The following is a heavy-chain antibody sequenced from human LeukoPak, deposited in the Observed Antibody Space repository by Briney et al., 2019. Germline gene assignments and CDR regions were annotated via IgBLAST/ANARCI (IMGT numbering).Heavy chain of an antibody. CDR1: TFTFSDYW. CDR2: ISDDGSST. V-gene: IGHV3-74*01. D-gene: IGHD4-11*01. Sequence: GGSLRLSCAASTFTFSDYWMHWVRQAPGKVLVWVSRISDDGSSTTYADSVRGRFTISRDNAKDTLYLQMNSLRVEDTAMYYCVRDLYSDYNWFDPWGQGTLVTVSS. CDR3: VRDLYSDYNWFDP. J-gene: IGHJ5*02.